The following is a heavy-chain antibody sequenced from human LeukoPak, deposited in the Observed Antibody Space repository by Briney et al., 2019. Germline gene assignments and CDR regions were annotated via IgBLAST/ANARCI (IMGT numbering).Heavy chain of an antibody. CDR2: ISSSSSYI. CDR3: AKDPLDTAMVYYYYGMDV. CDR1: GFTFSSYS. Sequence: GGSLRLSCAASGFTFSSYSMNWVRQAPGKGLEWVSSISSSSSYIYYADSVKGRFTISRDNSKNTLYLQMNSLRAEDTAVYYCAKDPLDTAMVYYYYGMDVWGQG. J-gene: IGHJ6*02. D-gene: IGHD5-18*01. V-gene: IGHV3-21*04.